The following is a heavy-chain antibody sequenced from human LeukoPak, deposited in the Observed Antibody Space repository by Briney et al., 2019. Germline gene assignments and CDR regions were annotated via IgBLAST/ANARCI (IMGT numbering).Heavy chain of an antibody. V-gene: IGHV3-21*01. CDR1: GFTFSTYS. Sequence: PGGSLRLSCEVSGFTFSTYSMNWVRQAPGKGLEWVSSISSSSSYIYYADSVKGRFTISRDNAKNSLYLQMNSLRAEDTAVYYCARDGKGLAYYFDYWGQGTLVTVSS. D-gene: IGHD6-19*01. J-gene: IGHJ4*02. CDR2: ISSSSSYI. CDR3: ARDGKGLAYYFDY.